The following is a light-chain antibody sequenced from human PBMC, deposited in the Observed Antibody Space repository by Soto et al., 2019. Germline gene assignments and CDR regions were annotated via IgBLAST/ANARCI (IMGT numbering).Light chain of an antibody. Sequence: DIQMTQSPSSLSASVGDRVTITCRASQSISNYLNWYQRKPGKAPEFLIYAASSLQSGVPSRVSVSGSGTDFTLTISSLQPEDFATYYCQQSYSTPLTFGGGTKVEMK. CDR1: QSISNY. CDR2: AAS. V-gene: IGKV1-39*01. CDR3: QQSYSTPLT. J-gene: IGKJ4*01.